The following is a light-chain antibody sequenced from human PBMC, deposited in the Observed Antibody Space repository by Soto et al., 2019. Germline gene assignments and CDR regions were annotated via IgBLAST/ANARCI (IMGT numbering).Light chain of an antibody. Sequence: EIVLTQSPATLSLSPGERATLSCRASQSVSSYLAWYQQKPGQAPRLLIYDASNRATGIPARFSGSGSGTDFTLTISSLEPEDFAVYYCQQSSNWPPITFGQWTRLEIK. CDR2: DAS. CDR1: QSVSSY. J-gene: IGKJ5*01. V-gene: IGKV3-11*01. CDR3: QQSSNWPPIT.